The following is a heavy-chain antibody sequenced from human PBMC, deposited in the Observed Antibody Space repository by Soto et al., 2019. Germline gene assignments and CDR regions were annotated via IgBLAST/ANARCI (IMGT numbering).Heavy chain of an antibody. CDR1: GFTFSSYA. J-gene: IGHJ4*02. V-gene: IGHV3-23*01. D-gene: IGHD3-22*01. CDR2: ISGSGGST. Sequence: GGSLRLSCAASGFTFSSYAMSWVRQAPGKGLEWVSAISGSGGSTYYADSVKGRFTISRDNSKNTLYLQMNSLRAEDTAVYYCAKDYYSSGYPNGNFDYWGQGTLVTVSS. CDR3: AKDYYSSGYPNGNFDY.